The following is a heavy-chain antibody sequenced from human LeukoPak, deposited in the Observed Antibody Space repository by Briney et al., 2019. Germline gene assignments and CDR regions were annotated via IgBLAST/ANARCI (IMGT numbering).Heavy chain of an antibody. J-gene: IGHJ4*02. V-gene: IGHV4-4*07. CDR2: LHTSGST. CDR3: AREGSIAVAFDY. D-gene: IGHD6-19*01. CDR1: GGSISSYY. Sequence: SETLSLTCTVSGGSISSYYWSWIRQPAGEGLEWIGRLHTSGSTHYNPSLKSRVTMSVDTSKNQFSLKLSSVTAADTAVYYCAREGSIAVAFDYWGQGTLVTVSS.